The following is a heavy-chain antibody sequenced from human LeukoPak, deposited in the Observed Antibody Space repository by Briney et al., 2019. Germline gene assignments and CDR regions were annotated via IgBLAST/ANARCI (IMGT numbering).Heavy chain of an antibody. CDR1: GFLFSSYG. J-gene: IGHJ4*02. CDR2: IRYDGSDK. V-gene: IGHV3-30*02. D-gene: IGHD1-26*01. CDR3: VKDSRGGSYLGPTEY. Sequence: GGSLRLSCAASGFLFSSYGMHWVRQAPGKGLEWVTFIRYDGSDKYYADSVKGRFTISRDNSKNTLYLQMNSLRAEDTAMYYCVKDSRGGSYLGPTEYWGQGTLVTVSS.